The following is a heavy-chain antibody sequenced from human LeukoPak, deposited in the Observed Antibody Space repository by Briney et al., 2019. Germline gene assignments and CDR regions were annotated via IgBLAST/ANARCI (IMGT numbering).Heavy chain of an antibody. V-gene: IGHV3-23*01. CDR3: AKPDCSYTDCYRPTY. CDR1: GFTFSSYA. CDR2: ISGSDGTT. Sequence: GGSLRLSCAASGFTFSSYAMNWIRQAPGKGLEWVSAISGSDGTTYYADSVKGRFTISRDNSKNTLYLQMNSLRAEDAAVYYRAKPDCSYTDCYRPTYWGQGTLVTVSS. J-gene: IGHJ4*02. D-gene: IGHD2-2*02.